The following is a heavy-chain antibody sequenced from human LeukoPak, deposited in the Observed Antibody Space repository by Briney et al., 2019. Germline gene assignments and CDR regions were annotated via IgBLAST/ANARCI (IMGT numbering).Heavy chain of an antibody. CDR2: INPSGGRT. D-gene: IGHD3-22*01. CDR3: ARGPGEGGSSGYYYGKPEDPAEYYFDY. V-gene: IGHV1-46*01. Sequence: GSSVKVSCKASGYTLTSYYMHWVRQAPGQGLEWMGIINPSGGRTSYAQKFQGRVTMTRDMSTSTVYMELSSLRSEDTAVYYCARGPGEGGSSGYYYGKPEDPAEYYFDYWGQGTLVTVSS. CDR1: GYTLTSYY. J-gene: IGHJ4*02.